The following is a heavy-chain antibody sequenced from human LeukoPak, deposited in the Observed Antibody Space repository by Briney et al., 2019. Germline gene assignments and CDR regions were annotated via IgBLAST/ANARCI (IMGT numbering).Heavy chain of an antibody. CDR2: INHSGST. V-gene: IGHV4-34*01. J-gene: IGHJ6*03. CDR1: GGSFSGYF. D-gene: IGHD2-2*01. Sequence: SETLSLTCAVYGGSFSGYFWSWIRQPPGKGLEWIGEINHSGSTHYNPSLKSRVTISVDTSKNQFSLKLSSVTAADTAVYYCARGRTPNPDIVVVPAATNYYYYYMDVWGKGTTVTVSS. CDR3: ARGRTPNPDIVVVPAATNYYYYYMDV.